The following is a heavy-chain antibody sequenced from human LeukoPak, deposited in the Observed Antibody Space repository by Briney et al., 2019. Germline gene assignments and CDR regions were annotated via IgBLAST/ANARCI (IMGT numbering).Heavy chain of an antibody. CDR2: IKQDESEK. D-gene: IGHD1-26*01. CDR3: ARDKIVGPTTLDY. V-gene: IGHV3-7*03. CDR1: GFTFSSYW. Sequence: GGSLRLSCAASGFTFSSYWMSWVRQAPGKGLEWVANIKQDESEKYYVDSVKGRFTISRDNAKNSLYLQMNSLRAEDTAVYYCARDKIVGPTTLDYWGQGTLVTVSS. J-gene: IGHJ4*02.